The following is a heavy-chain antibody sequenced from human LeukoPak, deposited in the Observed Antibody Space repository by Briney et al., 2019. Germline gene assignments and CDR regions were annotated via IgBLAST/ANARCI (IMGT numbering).Heavy chain of an antibody. CDR2: INPNSGGT. J-gene: IGHJ6*02. CDR1: GYTFTGYY. V-gene: IGHV1-2*02. D-gene: IGHD6-13*01. Sequence: ASMKVSCKASGYTFTGYYMHWVRQAPGQGLEWMGWINPNSGGTNYAQKFQGRVTMTRDTSISTAYMELSRLRSDDTAVYYCASPVPYSSSPFCYYYGMDVWGQGTTVTVSS. CDR3: ASPVPYSSSPFCYYYGMDV.